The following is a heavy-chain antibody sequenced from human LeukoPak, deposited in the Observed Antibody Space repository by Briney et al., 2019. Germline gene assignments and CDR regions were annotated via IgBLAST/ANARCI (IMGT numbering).Heavy chain of an antibody. D-gene: IGHD2-15*01. V-gene: IGHV3-33*01. CDR3: ARELPYCSGGSCYSIYGMDV. CDR1: GFTFSSYG. Sequence: GRSLRLSCAASGFTFSSYGMHWVRQAPGKGLEWEAFIWYDGSNKYYADSVKGRVTISRDNSKNTLYLQMNSLRAEDTAVYYCARELPYCSGGSCYSIYGMDVWGKGTTVTVSS. CDR2: IWYDGSNK. J-gene: IGHJ6*04.